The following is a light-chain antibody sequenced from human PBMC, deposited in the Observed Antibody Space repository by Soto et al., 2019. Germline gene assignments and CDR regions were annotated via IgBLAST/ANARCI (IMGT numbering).Light chain of an antibody. CDR3: QQSDSLPIT. Sequence: DIQMTQSPSSLSASVGDRVTITCRASQDISNYLNWYQQRPGKAPKLLIYDAYNLERGVPSRFSGTRSGTHFTFAITSLQPEEVATYYCQQSDSLPITFGQGTRLEI. CDR2: DAY. V-gene: IGKV1-33*01. CDR1: QDISNY. J-gene: IGKJ5*01.